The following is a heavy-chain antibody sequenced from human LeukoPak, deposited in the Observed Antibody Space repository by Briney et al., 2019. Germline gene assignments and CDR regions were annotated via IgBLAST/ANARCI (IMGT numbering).Heavy chain of an antibody. CDR3: ARDFRTQLDGYSPPYHFDY. D-gene: IGHD5-24*01. J-gene: IGHJ4*02. CDR1: GFTFSSHS. CDR2: ISSGSSHI. V-gene: IGHV3-21*01. Sequence: PGGSLRLSCAASGFTFSSHSMTWVRQSPGKRLEWVSSISSGSSHIYYADSMKGRFTISRDNAKNSLFLQMNSLTAEDTAVYYCARDFRTQLDGYSPPYHFDYWGQGALVTVSS.